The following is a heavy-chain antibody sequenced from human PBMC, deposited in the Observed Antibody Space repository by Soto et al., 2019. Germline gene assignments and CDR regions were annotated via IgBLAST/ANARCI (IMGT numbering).Heavy chain of an antibody. CDR1: GFTFSSYA. CDR3: AKDKRNLLYWYFDL. Sequence: GGYLRLSCAASGFTFSSYAMSWVRQAPGKGLEWVSAISGSAGSTYYADSVKGRFTISRDNSKNTLYLQMNSLRAEDTAVYYCAKDKRNLLYWYFDLWGRGTLVTGSS. J-gene: IGHJ2*01. V-gene: IGHV3-23*01. D-gene: IGHD4-4*01. CDR2: ISGSAGST.